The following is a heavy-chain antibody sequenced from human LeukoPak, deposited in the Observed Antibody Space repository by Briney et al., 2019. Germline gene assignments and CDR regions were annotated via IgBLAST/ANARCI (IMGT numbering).Heavy chain of an antibody. CDR3: ARDRRVVVPLDY. CDR2: INQDASEK. J-gene: IGHJ4*02. V-gene: IGHV3-7*01. Sequence: GGSLRLSCTVTGLTFSGYWVTWVRQAPGKGLEWVANINQDASEKYYVESVKGRFAISRDNAKDSLYLQMNSLRAEDTAVYYCARDRRVVVPLDYWGQGTLVTVSS. CDR1: GLTFSGYW. D-gene: IGHD2-2*01.